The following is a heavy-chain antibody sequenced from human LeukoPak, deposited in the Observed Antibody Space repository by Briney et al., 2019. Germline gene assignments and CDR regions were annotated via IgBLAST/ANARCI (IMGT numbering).Heavy chain of an antibody. D-gene: IGHD1-26*01. Sequence: SETLSLTCSVSGGSISSGSYYWNWIRQPAGKGLDWIGRIYTSGTTNYNPSLKSRVSISMDTSKNQFSLKLSSVTAADTAVYYCARGWEIQTFDFWGQGPLVTVSS. V-gene: IGHV4-61*02. CDR2: IYTSGTT. CDR3: ARGWEIQTFDF. CDR1: GGSISSGSYY. J-gene: IGHJ4*02.